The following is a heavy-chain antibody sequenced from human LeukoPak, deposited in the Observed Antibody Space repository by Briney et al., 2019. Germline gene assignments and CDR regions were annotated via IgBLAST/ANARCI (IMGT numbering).Heavy chain of an antibody. CDR1: GPTFNIYD. CDR3: AKDQEGYHRPIDY. V-gene: IGHV3-23*01. J-gene: IGHJ4*02. Sequence: AGGSLRLSCAASGPTFNIYDMHWVRQAPGKGLEWVSVISAGGGTTDYADSVRGRFTISRDNSKNTLFLQMNSLRAEDTAIYYCAKDQEGYHRPIDYWGQGTLVTVSS. D-gene: IGHD5-24*01. CDR2: ISAGGGTT.